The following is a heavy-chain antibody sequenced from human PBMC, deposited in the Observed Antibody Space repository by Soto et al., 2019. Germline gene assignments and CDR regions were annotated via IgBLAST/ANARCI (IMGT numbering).Heavy chain of an antibody. Sequence: SVKVSCKASGGTFSSYAISWVRQAPGQGLEWMGGIIPIFGTANYEQKFQGRVTITADESTSTAYMGLSSLRSEDTAVYYCATPMVRGVIKRGYYYYGMDVWGQGITVTVSS. CDR2: IIPIFGTA. D-gene: IGHD3-10*01. CDR3: ATPMVRGVIKRGYYYYGMDV. CDR1: GGTFSSYA. J-gene: IGHJ6*02. V-gene: IGHV1-69*13.